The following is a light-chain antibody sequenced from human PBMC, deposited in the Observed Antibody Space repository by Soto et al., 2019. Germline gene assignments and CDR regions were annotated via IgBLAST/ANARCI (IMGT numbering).Light chain of an antibody. CDR2: GAS. CDR3: QQGGNWPVT. CDR1: QDGGTY. Sequence: VLTQSPVTLSLSPGERATLSCRASQDGGTYVAWYQVRGGQAPRLLISGASKRATGIPDRINGGGSGADVLLTINSLESGDSAVYFCQQGGNWPVTFGQGTRVEIK. J-gene: IGKJ5*01. V-gene: IGKV3D-11*01.